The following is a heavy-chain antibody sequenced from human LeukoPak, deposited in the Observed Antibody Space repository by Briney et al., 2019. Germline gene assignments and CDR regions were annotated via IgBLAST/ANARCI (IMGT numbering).Heavy chain of an antibody. D-gene: IGHD2-15*01. CDR2: VYYSGST. V-gene: IGHV4-59*01. Sequence: SETLSLTCAVYGGSFSGYYWSWIRQPPGKGLEWIGYVYYSGSTNYNPSFKSRITISVDTSRNQSSLQLSSVTAADTAVYYCARIHRYCSGGACYVLDNWGQGTLVAVSS. CDR1: GGSFSGYY. J-gene: IGHJ4*02. CDR3: ARIHRYCSGGACYVLDN.